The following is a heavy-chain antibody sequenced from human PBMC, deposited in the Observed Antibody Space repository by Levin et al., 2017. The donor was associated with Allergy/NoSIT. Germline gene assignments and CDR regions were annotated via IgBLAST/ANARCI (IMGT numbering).Heavy chain of an antibody. CDR1: GFTFTTYG. Sequence: PGGSLRLSCAASGFTFTTYGIHWVRQAPGKGLEWVAVISYDGRNKYYADSVKGRFTISRDNSKNTVYLQLNSLRADDTAVYYCARWGGSTAADYWGQGTLVTVSS. CDR2: ISYDGRNK. V-gene: IGHV3-30*03. D-gene: IGHD5/OR15-5a*01. J-gene: IGHJ4*02. CDR3: ARWGGSTAADY.